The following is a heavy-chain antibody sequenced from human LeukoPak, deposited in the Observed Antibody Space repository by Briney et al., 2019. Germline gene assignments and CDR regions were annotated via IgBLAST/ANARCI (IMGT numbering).Heavy chain of an antibody. CDR2: IWYDGSNK. CDR1: GFTFSSYG. D-gene: IGHD3-10*01. V-gene: IGHV3-33*06. Sequence: GGSLRLSCAASGFTFSSYGMHWVRQAPGKGLEWVAVIWYDGSNKYYADSVKGRFTISRDNSKNTLYLQMNSLRAEDTAVYYCAKYFVHYGSGSYDYWGQGTLVTVSS. CDR3: AKYFVHYGSGSYDY. J-gene: IGHJ4*02.